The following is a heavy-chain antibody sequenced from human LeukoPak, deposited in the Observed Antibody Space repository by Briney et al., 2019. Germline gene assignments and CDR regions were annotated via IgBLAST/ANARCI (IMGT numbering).Heavy chain of an antibody. D-gene: IGHD3-22*01. Sequence: ASVTVSCKASGYTFTAYYMQWVRQAPGQGIEWMGWINPNSGVTNYPQRMQGRVTMTRDTSITTAYMELSSLRSDDTAVYYCARDVGSAYYSNNFDYWGQGTLVTVSS. CDR3: ARDVGSAYYSNNFDY. V-gene: IGHV1-2*02. J-gene: IGHJ4*02. CDR1: GYTFTAYY. CDR2: INPNSGVT.